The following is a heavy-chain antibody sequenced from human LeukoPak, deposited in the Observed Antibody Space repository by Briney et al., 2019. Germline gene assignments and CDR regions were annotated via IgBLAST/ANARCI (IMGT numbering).Heavy chain of an antibody. D-gene: IGHD3-22*01. CDR1: GFTFSSYG. CDR2: IRYDGSNK. CDR3: AKEEGYYYDSGGYYVEYFQH. V-gene: IGHV3-30*02. J-gene: IGHJ1*01. Sequence: GGSLRLSCAASGFTFSSYGMHWVRQAPGKGLEWVAFIRYDGSNKYYADSVKGRFTISRDNSKNTLYLQMNSLRAEDTAVYYCAKEEGYYYDSGGYYVEYFQHWGQGTLVTVSS.